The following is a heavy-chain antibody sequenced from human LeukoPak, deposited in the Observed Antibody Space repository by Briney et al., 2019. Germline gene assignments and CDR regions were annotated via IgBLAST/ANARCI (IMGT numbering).Heavy chain of an antibody. CDR3: AKDVSGWDFDY. CDR1: GFTFNSYD. Sequence: GGSRRLSCAASGFTFNSYDMHWVRQAPGKGLEWVAFIQFDGINTYYADSVKGRFTISRDNSKNTLYLQMNSLRAEDTAVYYCAKDVSGWDFDYWGQGALVTVSS. CDR2: IQFDGINT. D-gene: IGHD1-26*01. V-gene: IGHV3-30*02. J-gene: IGHJ4*02.